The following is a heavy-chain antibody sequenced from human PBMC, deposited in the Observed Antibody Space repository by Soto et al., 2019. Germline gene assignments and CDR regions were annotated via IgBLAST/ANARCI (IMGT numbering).Heavy chain of an antibody. CDR2: IYSSVRT. J-gene: IGHJ6*03. Sequence: SETLSLTCTVAGGSITNSYYWAWIRQPPGKGLEWIGHIYSSVRTNQNHSLKSRVTISVDTSKNQFSLKLSSVTAADTAVYYCARLGSGYDFLDYYYMDVWGKGTTVTVSS. D-gene: IGHD5-12*01. CDR1: GGSITNSYY. V-gene: IGHV4-59*08. CDR3: ARLGSGYDFLDYYYMDV.